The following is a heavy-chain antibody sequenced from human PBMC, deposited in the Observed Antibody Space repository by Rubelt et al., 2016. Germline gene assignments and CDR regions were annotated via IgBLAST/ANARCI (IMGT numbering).Heavy chain of an antibody. CDR2: INHSGST. CDR3: ARQVYNWFDP. V-gene: IGHV4-59*08. J-gene: IGHJ5*02. CDR1: GGSISSYY. Sequence: QVQLQESGPGLVKPSETLSLTCTVSGGSISSYYWSWIRQPPGKGLEWIGEINHSGSTNYNPSLKSRVTISVDTSKNQFSLKLSSVTAADTAVYYCARQVYNWFDPWGQGTLVTVSS.